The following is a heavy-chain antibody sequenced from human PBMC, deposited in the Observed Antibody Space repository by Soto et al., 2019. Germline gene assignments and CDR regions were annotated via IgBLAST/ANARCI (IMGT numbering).Heavy chain of an antibody. CDR2: ISAYNGNK. CDR1: GYTFTRHG. J-gene: IGHJ4*02. D-gene: IGHD3-22*01. V-gene: IGHV1-18*04. Sequence: ASVKVSCKASGYTFTRHGIGWVRRAPGQGFKWMGWISAYNGNKGYAQKFQGIVTITTDTATNTAYMDLRSLRSDNTAVYYCVRVPPEDYDSSGYTDYWGQGTLVTV. CDR3: VRVPPEDYDSSGYTDY.